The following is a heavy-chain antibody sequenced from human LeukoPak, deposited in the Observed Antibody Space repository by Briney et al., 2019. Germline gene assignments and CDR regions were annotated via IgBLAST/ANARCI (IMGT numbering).Heavy chain of an antibody. J-gene: IGHJ3*02. Sequence: ASVKVSCKASGYTFTGYYMNWVRQAPGQGLEWMGWINPNSGGTNYAQKFQGRVTMTRDTSISTAYMELSRLRSDDTAVYYCATGLTSQDMVRGVIITPNDAFDIWGQGTMVTVSS. V-gene: IGHV1-2*02. D-gene: IGHD3-10*01. CDR1: GYTFTGYY. CDR2: INPNSGGT. CDR3: ATGLTSQDMVRGVIITPNDAFDI.